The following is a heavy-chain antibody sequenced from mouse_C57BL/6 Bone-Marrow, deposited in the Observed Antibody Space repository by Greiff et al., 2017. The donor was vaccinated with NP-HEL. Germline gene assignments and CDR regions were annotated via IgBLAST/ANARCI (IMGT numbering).Heavy chain of an antibody. CDR3: ARLGDGNYVYWYFDV. J-gene: IGHJ1*03. V-gene: IGHV1-53*01. CDR2: INPSNGGT. D-gene: IGHD2-1*01. CDR1: GYTFTSYW. Sequence: QVQLKQSGTELVKPGASVKLSCKASGYTFTSYWMHWVKQRPGQGLEWIGNINPSNGGTNYNEKFKSKATLTVDKSSSTAYMQLSSLTSEDSAVYYCARLGDGNYVYWYFDVWGTGTTVTVSS.